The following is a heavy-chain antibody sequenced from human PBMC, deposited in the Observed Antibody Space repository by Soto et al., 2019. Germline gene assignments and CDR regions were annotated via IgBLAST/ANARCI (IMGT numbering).Heavy chain of an antibody. CDR1: GFTFSSYA. D-gene: IGHD3-10*01. CDR3: AKARITMVRGGYYYGMDV. CDR2: ISGSGGST. Sequence: PGGSLRLSCAASGFTFSSYAMSWVRQAPGKGLEWVSAISGSGGSTYYADSVKGRFTISRDNSKNTLYLQMNSLRAEDTAVYYCAKARITMVRGGYYYGMDVWGQGTTVNAP. J-gene: IGHJ6*02. V-gene: IGHV3-23*01.